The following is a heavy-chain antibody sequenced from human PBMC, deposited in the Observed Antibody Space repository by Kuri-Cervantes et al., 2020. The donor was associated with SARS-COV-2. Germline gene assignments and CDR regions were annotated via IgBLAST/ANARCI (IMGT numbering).Heavy chain of an antibody. CDR2: IIPILGTA. CDR1: GYTFTSYG. D-gene: IGHD2-21*02. V-gene: IGHV1-69*04. J-gene: IGHJ4*02. Sequence: SVKVSCKASGYTFTSYGISWVRQAPGQGLEWMGRIIPILGTANYAQKFQGRVTITADKSTSTAYMELSSLRSEDTAVDYCARTAKTGQLRDYWGQGTLVTVSS. CDR3: ARTAKTGQLRDY.